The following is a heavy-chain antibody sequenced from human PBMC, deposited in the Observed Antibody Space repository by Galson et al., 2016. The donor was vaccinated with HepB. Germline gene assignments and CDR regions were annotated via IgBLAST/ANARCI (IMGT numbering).Heavy chain of an antibody. J-gene: IGHJ6*02. V-gene: IGHV3-21*01. CDR1: GFTFCSFA. D-gene: IGHD3-3*01. CDR3: ARDAPPDHYDFWSGYYPSSYGMDV. Sequence: SLRLSCAASGFTFCSFAMNWVRQAPGKGLEWVSSITSSSSYKYYADSVKGRFTISRDNAKNSLYLQMNGLRAEDTAVYYCARDAPPDHYDFWSGYYPSSYGMDVWGQGTTVTVSS. CDR2: ITSSSSYK.